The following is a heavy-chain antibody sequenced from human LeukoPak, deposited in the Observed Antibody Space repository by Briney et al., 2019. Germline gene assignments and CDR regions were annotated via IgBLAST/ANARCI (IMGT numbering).Heavy chain of an antibody. CDR3: ARDGYPDGAGNWFDP. V-gene: IGHV3-33*01. CDR2: IWYDGSNK. J-gene: IGHJ5*02. D-gene: IGHD5-12*01. Sequence: GGSLRLSCAASEFTFSSYGMHWVRQAPGKGLEWVAVIWYDGSNKYYADSVKGRFTISRDNSKNTLYLQMNSLRAEDTAVYYCARDGYPDGAGNWFDPWGQGTLVTVSS. CDR1: EFTFSSYG.